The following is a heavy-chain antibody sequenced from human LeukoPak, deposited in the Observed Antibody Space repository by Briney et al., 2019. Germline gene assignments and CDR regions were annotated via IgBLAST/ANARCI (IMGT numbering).Heavy chain of an antibody. D-gene: IGHD1-7*01. V-gene: IGHV3-23*01. CDR1: GFTFSSYA. J-gene: IGHJ6*02. CDR2: ISGSGGST. Sequence: AGGSLRLSCAASGFTFSSYAMSWVRQAPGKGLEWVSAISGSGGSTYYADSVKGRFTISRDNSKNTLYLQMNSLRAEDTAVYYCARDNSITGTTENYYYYGMDVWGQGTTVTVSS. CDR3: ARDNSITGTTENYYYYGMDV.